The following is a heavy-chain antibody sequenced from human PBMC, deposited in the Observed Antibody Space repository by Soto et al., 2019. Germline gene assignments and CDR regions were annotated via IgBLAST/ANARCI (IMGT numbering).Heavy chain of an antibody. CDR1: GYSFTSYW. CDR3: ARHSRRFLEWSQKSCGGMDV. J-gene: IGHJ6*02. D-gene: IGHD3-3*01. V-gene: IGHV5-51*01. Sequence: GESLKISCKGSGYSFTSYWIGWVRQMPGKGLEWMGIIYPGDSDTRYSPSFQGQVTIPADKSISTAYLQWSSLKASDTAMYYCARHSRRFLEWSQKSCGGMDVWGQGTTVTVSS. CDR2: IYPGDSDT.